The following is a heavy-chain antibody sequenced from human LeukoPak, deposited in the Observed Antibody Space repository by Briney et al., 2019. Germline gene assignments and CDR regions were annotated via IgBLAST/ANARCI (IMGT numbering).Heavy chain of an antibody. V-gene: IGHV1-2*02. D-gene: IGHD3-10*01. CDR3: ARDCRGLKVRDSKNPYYCGMDV. Sequence: GASVKVSCKASGYTFTSYGINWVRQAPGQGLEWMGWINPNSGGTNYAQKFQGRVTMTRDTSISTAYMELSRLRSDDTAVYYCARDCRGLKVRDSKNPYYCGMDVWGQGTTVTVSS. CDR2: INPNSGGT. J-gene: IGHJ6*02. CDR1: GYTFTSYG.